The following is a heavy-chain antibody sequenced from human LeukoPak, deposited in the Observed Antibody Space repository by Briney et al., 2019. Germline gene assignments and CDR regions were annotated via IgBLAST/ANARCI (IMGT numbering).Heavy chain of an antibody. Sequence: ASVKVSCKASGYTFTNFDIMWVRQATGQGLEWMGWVNTNGGGTGYAQKFQGRVSMTRDTSIGTAYMELSSLRSEDTAIYYCARGRGGTIIRGYLDSWGQGTLVSVSS. D-gene: IGHD3-10*01. V-gene: IGHV1-8*01. CDR3: ARGRGGTIIRGYLDS. CDR1: GYTFTNFD. J-gene: IGHJ4*02. CDR2: VNTNGGGT.